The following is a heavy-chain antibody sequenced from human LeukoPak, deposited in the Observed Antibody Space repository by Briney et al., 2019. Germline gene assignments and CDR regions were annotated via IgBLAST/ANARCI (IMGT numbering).Heavy chain of an antibody. CDR3: ARGRRSGYFGVERSDY. J-gene: IGHJ4*02. CDR1: GYTFTSFA. V-gene: IGHV1-8*02. D-gene: IGHD3-3*01. Sequence: ASVKVSCKTSGYTFTSFAMHWVRQAPGQRPEWMGWMNPNSGNTGYAQKFQGRVTMTRNTSISTAYMELSSLRSEDTAVYYCARGRRSGYFGVERSDYWGQGTLVTVSS. CDR2: MNPNSGNT.